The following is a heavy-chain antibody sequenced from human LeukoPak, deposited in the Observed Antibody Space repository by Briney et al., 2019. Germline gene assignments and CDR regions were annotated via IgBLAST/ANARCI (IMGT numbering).Heavy chain of an antibody. Sequence: GESLKISCKGSGYIFTSYWIGWVRQMPGKGLEWMGIIYPGDFDTRYSPSFQGQVTISADKSISTAYLQWSSLKASDTAMYYCARHEYSSSWYGGYNWFDPWGQGTLVTVSS. CDR1: GYIFTSYW. D-gene: IGHD6-13*01. J-gene: IGHJ5*02. CDR2: IYPGDFDT. V-gene: IGHV5-51*01. CDR3: ARHEYSSSWYGGYNWFDP.